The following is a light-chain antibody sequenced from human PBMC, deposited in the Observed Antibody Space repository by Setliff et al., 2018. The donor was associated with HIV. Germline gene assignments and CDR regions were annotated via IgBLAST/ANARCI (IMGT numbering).Light chain of an antibody. CDR2: DVS. V-gene: IGLV2-14*03. CDR1: SSDVGVYDY. Sequence: QSVLTQPASVSGSPGQSITISCTGTSSDVGVYDYVSWYQQHPGKAPKVMIYDVSNRPSGVSNRFSGSKSGNTASLTISGLQAEDEADYYCSSYTLRSTVVFGGGTK. CDR3: SSYTLRSTVV. J-gene: IGLJ2*01.